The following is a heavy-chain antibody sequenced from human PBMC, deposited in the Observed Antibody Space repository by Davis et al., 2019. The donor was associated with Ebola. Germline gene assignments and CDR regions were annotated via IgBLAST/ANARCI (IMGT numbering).Heavy chain of an antibody. CDR3: ASVLQEWELGDYYYYYGMDV. Sequence: GESLKISCAASGFTFSSYWMHWVRQAPGKGLVWVSRINSDGSSTSYADSVKGRFTISRDNAKNTLYLQMNSLRAEDTAVYYCASVLQEWELGDYYYYYGMDVWGQGTTVTVSS. J-gene: IGHJ6*02. V-gene: IGHV3-74*01. D-gene: IGHD1-26*01. CDR2: INSDGSST. CDR1: GFTFSSYW.